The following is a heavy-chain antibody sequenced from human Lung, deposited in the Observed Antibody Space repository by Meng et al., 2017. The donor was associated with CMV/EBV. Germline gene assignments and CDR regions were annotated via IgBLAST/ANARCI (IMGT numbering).Heavy chain of an antibody. V-gene: IGHV3-30*04. CDR1: GRYG. D-gene: IGHD3-10*01. CDR2: ISYDGSKN. Sequence: GRYGFNWVRQAPGKGLEWVAGISYDGSKNFYADSVKGRFIISRDNSNSKLFLQMNNLRSEDTAMYYCARDRGDRRGSYVRNWFDPWGQGTLVTVSS. CDR3: ARDRGDRRGSYVRNWFDP. J-gene: IGHJ5*02.